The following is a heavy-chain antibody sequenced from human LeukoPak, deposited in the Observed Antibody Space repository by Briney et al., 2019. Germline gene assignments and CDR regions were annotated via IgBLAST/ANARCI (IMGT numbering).Heavy chain of an antibody. CDR1: GYTFTSYD. J-gene: IGHJ6*03. CDR3: ARGQYNWNYGYYYYYMDV. Sequence: ASVKVSCKASGYTFTSYDINWVRQATGQGLEWMGWTNPNSGNTGYEQKFQGRVTMTRNTSISTAYMELSSLRSEDTAVYYCARGQYNWNYGYYYYYMDVWGKGTTVTVSS. D-gene: IGHD1-7*01. V-gene: IGHV1-8*01. CDR2: TNPNSGNT.